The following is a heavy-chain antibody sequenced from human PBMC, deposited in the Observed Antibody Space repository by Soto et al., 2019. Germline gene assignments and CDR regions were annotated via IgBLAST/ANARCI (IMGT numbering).Heavy chain of an antibody. CDR2: IYHTAHT. V-gene: IGHV4-4*02. CDR3: ARCEGSSGWCDGFVI. CDR1: SGSISSSYW. J-gene: IGHJ3*02. Sequence: QVQLQELGPGLVKPSGTLSLTCGVTSGSISSSYWWSWVRQPPGKGLEWIGEIYHTAHTNYNPSLQGRVTLAVDKPKNTIALKLSYVTAADTAVYYCARCEGSSGWCDGFVIWGQGTMVTVSS. D-gene: IGHD6-13*01.